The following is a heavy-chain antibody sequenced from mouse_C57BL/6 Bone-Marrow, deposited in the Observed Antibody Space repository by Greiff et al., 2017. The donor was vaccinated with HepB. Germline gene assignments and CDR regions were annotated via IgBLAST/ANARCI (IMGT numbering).Heavy chain of an antibody. CDR3: ARRITTVVAPFDY. CDR2: IYTGDGDT. Sequence: QVQLKQSGPELVKPGASVKISCKASGYAFSSSWMNWVKQRPGKGLEWIGRIYTGDGDTNYNGKFKGKATLTADKSSSTAYMQLSSLTSEDSAVYFCARRITTVVAPFDYWGQGTTLTVSS. J-gene: IGHJ2*01. CDR1: GYAFSSSW. D-gene: IGHD1-1*01. V-gene: IGHV1-82*01.